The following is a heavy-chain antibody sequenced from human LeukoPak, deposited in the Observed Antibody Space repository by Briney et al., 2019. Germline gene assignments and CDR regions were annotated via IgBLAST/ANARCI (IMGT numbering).Heavy chain of an antibody. D-gene: IGHD3-9*01. CDR2: INPNSGGT. V-gene: IGHV1-2*02. Sequence: GASVKVSCKASGYTFTGYYMHWVRQAPGQGLEWVGWINPNSGGTNYAQKFQGRVTMTRDTSISTAYMELSRLRSDDTAVYYCARAPHYDILTGYYLDYWGQGTLVTVSP. J-gene: IGHJ4*02. CDR1: GYTFTGYY. CDR3: ARAPHYDILTGYYLDY.